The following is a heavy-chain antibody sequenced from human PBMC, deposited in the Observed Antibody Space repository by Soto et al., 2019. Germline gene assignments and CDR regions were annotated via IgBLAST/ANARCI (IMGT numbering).Heavy chain of an antibody. CDR2: INHRGST. Sequence: SETLSLTCAVYGGSFSGYYWSWIRQPPGKGLEWIGEINHRGSTNHNPSLKSRVTISVDTSKIQISLKLNSVTAADTAVYYCARFGPTSTRPFWGQGTLVTVSS. D-gene: IGHD3-10*01. J-gene: IGHJ4*02. CDR3: ARFGPTSTRPF. V-gene: IGHV4-34*01. CDR1: GGSFSGYY.